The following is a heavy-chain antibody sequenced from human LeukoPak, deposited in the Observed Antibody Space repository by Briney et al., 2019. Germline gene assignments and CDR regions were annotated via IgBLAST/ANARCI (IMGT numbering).Heavy chain of an antibody. CDR1: GFTFSSYA. Sequence: GGSLRLSCVTSGFTFSSYAMSWVRQAPGKGLKWVSVISGSGGTTYYADSVKGRFTISRDNSKSTLYLQMNSLRAEGTAVYYCAKDTSGSTSYSYHYGMDVWGQGTTVTVSS. CDR3: AKDTSGSTSYSYHYGMDV. J-gene: IGHJ6*02. CDR2: ISGSGGTT. V-gene: IGHV3-23*01. D-gene: IGHD1-26*01.